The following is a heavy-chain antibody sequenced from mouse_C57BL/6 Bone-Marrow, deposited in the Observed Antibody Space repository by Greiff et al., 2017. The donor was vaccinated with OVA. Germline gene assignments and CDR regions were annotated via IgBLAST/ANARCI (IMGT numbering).Heavy chain of an antibody. J-gene: IGHJ4*01. D-gene: IGHD2-4*01. V-gene: IGHV1-81*01. Sequence: QVQLKESGAELARPGASVKLSCKASGYTFTSYGISWVKQRTGQGLEWIGEIYPRSGNTYYNEKFKGKATLTADKSSSTAYMELRSLTSEDSAVYFCARRYDYDVGYYAMDYWGQGTSVTVSS. CDR1: GYTFTSYG. CDR3: ARRYDYDVGYYAMDY. CDR2: IYPRSGNT.